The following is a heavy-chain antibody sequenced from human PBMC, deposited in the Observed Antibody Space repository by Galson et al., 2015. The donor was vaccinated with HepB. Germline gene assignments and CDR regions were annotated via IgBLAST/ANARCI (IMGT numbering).Heavy chain of an antibody. V-gene: IGHV3-11*06. J-gene: IGHJ2*01. D-gene: IGHD2-2*01. CDR1: GFTFSDYY. CDR3: ARDLRGYCSSTSCWKGYFDL. Sequence: SLRLSCAASGFTFSDYYMSWTRQAPGKGLEWVSYISSSSSYTNYADSVKGRFTISRDNAKNSLYLQMNSLRAEDTAVYYCARDLRGYCSSTSCWKGYFDLWGRGTLVTVSS. CDR2: ISSSSSYT.